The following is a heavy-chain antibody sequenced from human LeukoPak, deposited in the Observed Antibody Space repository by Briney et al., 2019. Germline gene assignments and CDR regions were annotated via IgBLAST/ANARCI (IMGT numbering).Heavy chain of an antibody. D-gene: IGHD2-15*01. J-gene: IGHJ4*02. CDR2: ISYDGSNK. Sequence: GGSLRLSCAASGFTFSSYAMHWVRQAPGKGLEWVAVISYDGSNKYYADSVKGRFTISRDNSKNTLYLQMNSLRAEDTAVYYCARVAAKTVDYWGQGTLVTVSS. CDR1: GFTFSSYA. CDR3: ARVAAKTVDY. V-gene: IGHV3-30*04.